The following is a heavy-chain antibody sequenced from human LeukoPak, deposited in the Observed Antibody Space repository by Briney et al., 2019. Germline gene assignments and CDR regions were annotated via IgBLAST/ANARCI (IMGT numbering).Heavy chain of an antibody. CDR2: ICTAGDT. Sequence: GALRLSFSGFGFTFRRLRIALVRQGTGKGFEGGLGICTAGDTYYPGSVKGRFTISRENAKNSLYLQMNSLRAGDTAVYYCARGGSYSSSWYRTGNFDYWGQGTLVTVSS. CDR1: GFTFRRLR. V-gene: IGHV3-13*01. D-gene: IGHD6-13*01. J-gene: IGHJ4*02. CDR3: ARGGSYSSSWYRTGNFDY.